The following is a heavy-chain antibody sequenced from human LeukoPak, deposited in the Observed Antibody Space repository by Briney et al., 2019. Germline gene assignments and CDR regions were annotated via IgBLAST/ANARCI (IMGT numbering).Heavy chain of an antibody. CDR1: GFTVSSNY. D-gene: IGHD5-18*01. CDR2: IYGGGST. V-gene: IGHV3-66*01. J-gene: IGHJ4*02. Sequence: PGGSLRLSCAASGFTVSSNYMSWVRQAPGKGLEWVSVIYGGGSTYYADSVKGRITISRDNSKNTTYLQMNSLRGEDTAVYYCARGRGYSYGLGYWGQGTLVTVSS. CDR3: ARGRGYSYGLGY.